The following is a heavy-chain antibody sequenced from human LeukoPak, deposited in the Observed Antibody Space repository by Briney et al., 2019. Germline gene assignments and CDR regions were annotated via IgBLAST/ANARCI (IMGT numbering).Heavy chain of an antibody. J-gene: IGHJ6*02. D-gene: IGHD6-19*01. V-gene: IGHV3-48*02. CDR2: ISTSSSTI. Sequence: GGSLRLSCAASGFTFSSYSMSWVRQAPGKWLEWVSYISTSSSTIYYADSVKGRFTISRDNAKNSLYLQMNSLRDEDTAVYYCARELYSSGWYPIGGYYAMDVWGQGTTVTVSS. CDR3: ARELYSSGWYPIGGYYAMDV. CDR1: GFTFSSYS.